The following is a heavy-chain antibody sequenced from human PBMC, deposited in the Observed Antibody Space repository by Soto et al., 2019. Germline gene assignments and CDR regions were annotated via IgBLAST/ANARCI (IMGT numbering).Heavy chain of an antibody. D-gene: IGHD2-2*01. CDR1: GYTFTSYA. CDR3: ARDRIVVVPAAKDDNWFDP. CDR2: INAGNGNT. J-gene: IGHJ5*02. Sequence: ASVKVSCKASGYTFTSYAMHWVRQAPGQRLEWMGWINAGNGNTKYSQKFQGRVTITRDTSASTAYMELSSLRSEDTAMYYCARDRIVVVPAAKDDNWFDPWGQGTLVTVSS. V-gene: IGHV1-3*01.